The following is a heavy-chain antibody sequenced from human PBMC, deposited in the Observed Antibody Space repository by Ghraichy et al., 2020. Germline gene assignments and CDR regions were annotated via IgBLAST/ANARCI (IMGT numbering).Heavy chain of an antibody. CDR2: IYPGDSDT. J-gene: IGHJ2*01. CDR1: GYSFTSYW. V-gene: IGHV5-51*01. Sequence: GESLNISCKGSGYSFTSYWIGWVRQMPGKGLEWMGIIYPGDSDTRYSPSFQGQVTISADKSISTAYLQWSSLKASDTAMYYCARLPCSSSNCFGYWYFDLWGRGTLVTVSS. D-gene: IGHD2-2*01. CDR3: ARLPCSSSNCFGYWYFDL.